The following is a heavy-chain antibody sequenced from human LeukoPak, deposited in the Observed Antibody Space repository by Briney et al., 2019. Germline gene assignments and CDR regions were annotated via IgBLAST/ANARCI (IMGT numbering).Heavy chain of an antibody. D-gene: IGHD6-19*01. V-gene: IGHV4-34*01. J-gene: IGHJ4*02. CDR2: INHSGST. CDR3: ATERRYSSGWRPY. CDR1: GGSFSGYY. Sequence: SETLSLTCAVCGGSFSGYYWSWIRQPPGKGLEWIGEINHSGSTNYNPSLKSRVTISVDTSKNQFSLKLSSVTAADTAVYYCATERRYSSGWRPYWGQGTLVTVSS.